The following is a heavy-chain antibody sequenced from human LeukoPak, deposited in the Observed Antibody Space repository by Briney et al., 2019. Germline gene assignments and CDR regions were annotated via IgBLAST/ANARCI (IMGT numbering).Heavy chain of an antibody. CDR3: AKDKGEAAWVVWGTEGMDV. V-gene: IGHV3-9*01. D-gene: IGHD3-16*01. Sequence: GGSLRLSCAASGFTFDDYAMHWVRQAPGKGLEWVSGISGNSGSIGYADSVKGRFTISRDNAKNSLYLQMNSLRAEDTALYYCAKDKGEAAWVVWGTEGMDVWGQGTTVTVSS. CDR1: GFTFDDYA. CDR2: ISGNSGSI. J-gene: IGHJ6*02.